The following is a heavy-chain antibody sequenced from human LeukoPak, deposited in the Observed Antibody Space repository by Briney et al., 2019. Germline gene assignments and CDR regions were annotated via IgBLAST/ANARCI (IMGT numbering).Heavy chain of an antibody. Sequence: PGGSLRLSCAASGFTFSAYGMHWVRQAPGKGLEWVACIYPDENNNDSADSVKGRFIISSDNSKNTLYVPMNSLRAEDTAIYYCAKDWSGNYNWSDPWGQGTLVTVSS. CDR3: AKDWSGNYNWSDP. CDR2: IYPDENNN. CDR1: GFTFSAYG. D-gene: IGHD3-3*01. V-gene: IGHV3-30*02. J-gene: IGHJ5*02.